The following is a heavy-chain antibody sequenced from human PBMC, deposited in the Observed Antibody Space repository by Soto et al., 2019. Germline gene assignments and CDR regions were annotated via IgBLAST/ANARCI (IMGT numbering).Heavy chain of an antibody. CDR3: ARSSGYYYVDY. Sequence: QVQLVQSGAEVKKPGASVKVSCKASGYTFTSYAMHWVRQAPGQRLEWMGWINAGNGNTKYSQKFQGRVTCTRNQSASTAYLALSSLSSEDTAVYYCARSSGYYYVDYWGQGTLVTVSS. J-gene: IGHJ4*02. CDR2: INAGNGNT. D-gene: IGHD3-22*01. V-gene: IGHV1-3*01. CDR1: GYTFTSYA.